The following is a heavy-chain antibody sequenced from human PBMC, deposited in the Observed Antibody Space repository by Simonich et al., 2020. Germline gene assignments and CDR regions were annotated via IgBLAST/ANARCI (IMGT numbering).Heavy chain of an antibody. Sequence: QVQLQQWGAGLLKPSETLSLTCAVYGGSFSGYYWGWIRQPPGKGLEGIGENNHSGSTNYNPALKRRVTISVDTSKNQFSLKLSSVTAADTAVYYCARGKGWKNAFDIWGQGTMVTVSS. CDR2: NNHSGST. D-gene: IGHD1-1*01. J-gene: IGHJ3*02. CDR1: GGSFSGYY. V-gene: IGHV4-34*01. CDR3: ARGKGWKNAFDI.